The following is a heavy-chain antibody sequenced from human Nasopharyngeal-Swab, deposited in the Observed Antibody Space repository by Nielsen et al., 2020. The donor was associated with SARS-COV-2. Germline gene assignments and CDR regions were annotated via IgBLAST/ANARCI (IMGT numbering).Heavy chain of an antibody. V-gene: IGHV3-11*04. D-gene: IGHD3-3*01. Sequence: GESLKISWAASGFTFSDYYMSWIRQAPGKGREWVSYISSSGSTIYYADSVKGRFTISRDNAKNSLYLQMNSLRAEDTAVYYCARAESTYYDFWSGYYFFDYWGQGTLVTVSS. CDR2: ISSSGSTI. CDR3: ARAESTYYDFWSGYYFFDY. J-gene: IGHJ4*02. CDR1: GFTFSDYY.